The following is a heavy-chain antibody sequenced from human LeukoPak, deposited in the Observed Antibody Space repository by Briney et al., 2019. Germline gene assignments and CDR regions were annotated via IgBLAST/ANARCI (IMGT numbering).Heavy chain of an antibody. CDR3: ATALRMVRGVITHAFDI. Sequence: ASVKVSCKVSGYTLTELSMHWVRQAPGKGLEWMGGFDPEDGETIYAQKFQGRVTMTEETSTDTAYMELSSLRSEDTVVYYCATALRMVRGVITHAFDIWGQGTMVTVSP. D-gene: IGHD3-10*01. CDR2: FDPEDGET. J-gene: IGHJ3*02. V-gene: IGHV1-24*01. CDR1: GYTLTELS.